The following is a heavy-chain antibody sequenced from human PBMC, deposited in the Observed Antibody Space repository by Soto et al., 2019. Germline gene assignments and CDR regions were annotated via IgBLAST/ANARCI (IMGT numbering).Heavy chain of an antibody. D-gene: IGHD6-13*01. V-gene: IGHV1-69*01. Sequence: GQGLEWMGGIIPIFGTANYAQKFQGRVTITADESTSTAYMELSSLRSEDTAVYYCARGSGSSSWPSSGYWGQGTLVIVSS. CDR2: IIPIFGTA. J-gene: IGHJ4*02. CDR3: ARGSGSSSWPSSGY.